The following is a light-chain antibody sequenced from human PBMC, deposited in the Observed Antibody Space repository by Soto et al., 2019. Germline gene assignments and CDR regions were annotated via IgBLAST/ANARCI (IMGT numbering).Light chain of an antibody. CDR1: SGDVGGYIS. Sequence: QSALTQPRSVSGSPGQSVTISCTATSGDVGGYISVSWYQQHPGKAPKVMIYDVSQRPSWVPDRFSGSKSGNTASLTISGLQAEDEADYYCCSYAGSYDSVVFGGGTKLTVL. V-gene: IGLV2-11*01. J-gene: IGLJ3*02. CDR2: DVS. CDR3: CSYAGSYDSVV.